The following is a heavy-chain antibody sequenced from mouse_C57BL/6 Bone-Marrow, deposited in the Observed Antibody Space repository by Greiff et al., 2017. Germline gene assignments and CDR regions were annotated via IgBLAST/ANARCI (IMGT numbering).Heavy chain of an antibody. D-gene: IGHD2-3*01. V-gene: IGHV5-6*01. Sequence: EVKLMESGGDLVKPGGSLKLSCAASGFTFSSYGMSWVRQTPDKRLEWVATISSGGIYTYYPDSVKGRFTISKDNAKNTLYLQMSSLKSEDTAMYYCARPDGCPFAYWGQGTLVTVSA. J-gene: IGHJ3*01. CDR1: GFTFSSYG. CDR2: ISSGGIYT. CDR3: ARPDGCPFAY.